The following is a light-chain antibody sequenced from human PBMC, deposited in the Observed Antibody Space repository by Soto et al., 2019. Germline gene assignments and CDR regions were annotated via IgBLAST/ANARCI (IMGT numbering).Light chain of an antibody. Sequence: QSVQTQPASVSGSPGQSITISCTGTSSDVGRYNYVSWHQQHPGKAPKLLIFDVSNRPSGVSDRFSGSKSGNTASLTISGLQAEDEADYYCSSYTTGTTWVFGGGTKVTVL. CDR3: SSYTTGTTWV. V-gene: IGLV2-14*01. CDR2: DVS. CDR1: SSDVGRYNY. J-gene: IGLJ3*02.